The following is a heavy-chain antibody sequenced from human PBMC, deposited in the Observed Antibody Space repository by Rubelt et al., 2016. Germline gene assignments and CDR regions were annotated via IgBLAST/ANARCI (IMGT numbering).Heavy chain of an antibody. D-gene: IGHD5-18*01. Sequence: LGGVAVIWYDGSNKYYADSVKGRFTISRDNSKNTLYLQMNSLRAEDTDVYYCARDEDTAMADDAFDIWGQGTMVTVSS. CDR2: IWYDGSNK. V-gene: IGHV3-33*01. J-gene: IGHJ3*02. CDR3: ARDEDTAMADDAFDI.